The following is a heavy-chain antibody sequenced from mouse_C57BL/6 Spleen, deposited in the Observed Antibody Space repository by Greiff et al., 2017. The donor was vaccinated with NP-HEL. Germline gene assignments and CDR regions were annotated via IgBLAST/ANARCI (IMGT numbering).Heavy chain of an antibody. Sequence: EVKLMESGGGLVKPGGSLKLSCAASGFTFSSYAMSWVRQTPEKRLEWVATISDGGSYTYYPDNVKGRFTISRDNAKNNLYLQMSHLKSEDTAMYYCAREDYYSNLFDYWGQGTTLTVSS. V-gene: IGHV5-4*01. CDR2: ISDGGSYT. D-gene: IGHD2-5*01. J-gene: IGHJ2*01. CDR3: AREDYYSNLFDY. CDR1: GFTFSSYA.